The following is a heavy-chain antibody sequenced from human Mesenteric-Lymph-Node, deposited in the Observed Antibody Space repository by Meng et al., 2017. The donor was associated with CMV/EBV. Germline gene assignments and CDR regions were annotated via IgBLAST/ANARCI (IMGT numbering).Heavy chain of an antibody. D-gene: IGHD2-21*01. J-gene: IGHJ6*02. Sequence: GESLKISCAASGFTLTSYYMAWVRQAPGKGLECVSVIYSGGDSYYADSVKGRFTISRDNSKNTLYLQMNSLRAEDTAVYYCARGLCGGDCSTNYYYYGMDVWGQGTTVTVSS. CDR3: ARGLCGGDCSTNYYYYGMDV. CDR1: GFTLTSYY. CDR2: IYSGGDS. V-gene: IGHV3-66*02.